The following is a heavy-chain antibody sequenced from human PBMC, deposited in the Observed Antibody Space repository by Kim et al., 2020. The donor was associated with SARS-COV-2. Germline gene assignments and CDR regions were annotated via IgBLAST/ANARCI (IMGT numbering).Heavy chain of an antibody. CDR2: IYYSGST. Sequence: SETLSLTCTVSGGSISSSSYYWGWIRQPPGKGLEWIGSIYYSGSTYYNPSLKSRVTISVDTSKNQFSLKLSSVTAADTAVYYCARDRLFIAAAGTVWGQGTLVTVSS. CDR1: GGSISSSSYY. D-gene: IGHD6-13*01. V-gene: IGHV4-39*07. CDR3: ARDRLFIAAAGTV. J-gene: IGHJ4*02.